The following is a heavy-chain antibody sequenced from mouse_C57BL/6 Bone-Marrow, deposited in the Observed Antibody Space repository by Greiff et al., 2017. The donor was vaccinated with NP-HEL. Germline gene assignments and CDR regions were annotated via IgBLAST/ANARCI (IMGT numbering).Heavy chain of an antibody. CDR1: GFSLTSYG. J-gene: IGHJ1*03. V-gene: IGHV2-5*01. CDR3: AKERNYGSSYSWYFDV. CDR2: IWRGGST. Sequence: VKLMESGPGLVQPSQSLSITCTVSGFSLTSYGVHWVRQSPGKGLEWLGVIWRGGSTDYNAAFMSRLSITKDNSKSQVFFKMNSLQADDTAIYYCAKERNYGSSYSWYFDVWGTGTTVTVSS. D-gene: IGHD1-1*01.